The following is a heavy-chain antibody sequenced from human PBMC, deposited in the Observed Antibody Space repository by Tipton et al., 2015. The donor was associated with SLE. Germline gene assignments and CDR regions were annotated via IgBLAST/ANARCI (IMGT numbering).Heavy chain of an antibody. J-gene: IGHJ4*02. CDR2: VHYRGNT. CDR3: ARGGGDSSSCQDFDF. CDR1: GASISSLY. V-gene: IGHV4-59*11. D-gene: IGHD6-13*01. Sequence: TLSLTCTVSGASISSLYWGWIRQPPGKGLEWTGCVHYRGNTNYNPSLGGRVTVSVDTSKNQYSLNLNSVTAADTAIYYCARGGGDSSSCQDFDFWGQGTLVTVSS.